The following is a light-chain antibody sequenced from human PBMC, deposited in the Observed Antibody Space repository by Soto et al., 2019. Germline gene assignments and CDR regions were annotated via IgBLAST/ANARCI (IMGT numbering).Light chain of an antibody. J-gene: IGKJ1*01. V-gene: IGKV3-11*01. Sequence: EIVMTQSPATLSVSPGERATLSGRASQIVSSYLAWYQQKPGQAPRLLIYDASNRATGIPARFSGSGSGTDFTLTITTLEPEDFAVYFCQQRANWPPVTFGQGTKVEIK. CDR1: QIVSSY. CDR2: DAS. CDR3: QQRANWPPVT.